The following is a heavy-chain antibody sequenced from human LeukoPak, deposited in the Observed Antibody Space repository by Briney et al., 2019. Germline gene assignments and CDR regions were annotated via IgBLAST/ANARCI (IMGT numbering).Heavy chain of an antibody. CDR1: GFTFSSYG. D-gene: IGHD3-10*01. J-gene: IGHJ4*02. V-gene: IGHV3-30*18. CDR3: AKCVNYYGSGSYLFDY. CDR2: ISYDGSNK. Sequence: GGSLRLSCAASGFTFSSYGMHWVRQAPAKGLEWVAVISYDGSNKYYADSVKGRFTISRDNSNNTLYLQMNSLRAEDTAVYYCAKCVNYYGSGSYLFDYWGQGTLVTVSS.